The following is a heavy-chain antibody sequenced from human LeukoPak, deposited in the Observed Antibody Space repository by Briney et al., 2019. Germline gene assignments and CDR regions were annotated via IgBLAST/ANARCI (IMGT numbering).Heavy chain of an antibody. CDR3: ARDLKIRGPMDV. J-gene: IGHJ6*03. CDR2: INPSSGGT. Sequence: ASVKVSCKASGYTFIHYYMHWVRQAPGPGLEWMGWINPSSGGTNYAQKFQGRVTMTRDTSISTAYMELSRLTFDDTAVYYCARDLKIRGPMDVWGKGTTVTISS. D-gene: IGHD3-10*01. V-gene: IGHV1-2*02. CDR1: GYTFIHYY.